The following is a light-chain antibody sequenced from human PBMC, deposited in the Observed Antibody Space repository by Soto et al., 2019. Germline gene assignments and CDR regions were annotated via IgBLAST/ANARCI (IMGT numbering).Light chain of an antibody. V-gene: IGLV2-8*01. J-gene: IGLJ2*01. CDR1: STDVGTYNY. Sequence: QSALTQPPSASGSPGQSITISCTGTSTDVGTYNYVSWYQQHPGKAPKLMIYEVSKRPSGVPDRFSGSKSGNTASLTVSGVQAEDEAYYYCSSYAGSNKMIFGGGTKLTVL. CDR3: SSYAGSNKMI. CDR2: EVS.